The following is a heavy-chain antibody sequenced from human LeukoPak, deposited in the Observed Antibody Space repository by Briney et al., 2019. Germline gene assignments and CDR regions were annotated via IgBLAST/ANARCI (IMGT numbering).Heavy chain of an antibody. CDR3: ARGNNSYLDY. J-gene: IGHJ4*02. CDR2: MNPNSGNT. D-gene: IGHD1-1*01. V-gene: IGHV1-8*01. Sequence: GASVTVSCTASGYTFTIYDINWVRQATGQGLEWMGWMNPNSGNTGYAQKFQGRVTMTRNTPISTAYMELSSLRSEDTAVYYCARGNNSYLDYWGQGTLVTVSS. CDR1: GYTFTIYD.